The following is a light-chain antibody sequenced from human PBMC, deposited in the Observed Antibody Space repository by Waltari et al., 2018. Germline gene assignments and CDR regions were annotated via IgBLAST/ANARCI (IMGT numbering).Light chain of an antibody. J-gene: IGLJ2*01. V-gene: IGLV3-1*01. CDR2: QDR. CDR3: QAWGSATYLV. Sequence: YELTQPPSVSVSPGQTALITCFGDKLGDKDAAWYQQKPGQSPILLIYQDRKRPSGVPTRFSGSNSGKKATQPVSGTQAMDEADYYGQAWGSATYLVFGAGTKLTVL. CDR1: KLGDKD.